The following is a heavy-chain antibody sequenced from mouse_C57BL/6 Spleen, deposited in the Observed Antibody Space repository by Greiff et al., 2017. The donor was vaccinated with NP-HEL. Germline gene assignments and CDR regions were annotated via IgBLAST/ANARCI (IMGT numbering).Heavy chain of an antibody. CDR2: IYPGDGDT. CDR1: GYAFSSSW. CDR3: ARSTLLPSMDY. D-gene: IGHD2-10*01. Sequence: VQLQQSGPELVKPGASVKISCKASGYAFSSSWMNWVKQRPGKGLEWIGRIYPGDGDTNYNGKFKGKATLTADKSSSTAYMQLSSLTSEDSAVYFCARSTLLPSMDYWGQGTSVTVSS. J-gene: IGHJ4*01. V-gene: IGHV1-82*01.